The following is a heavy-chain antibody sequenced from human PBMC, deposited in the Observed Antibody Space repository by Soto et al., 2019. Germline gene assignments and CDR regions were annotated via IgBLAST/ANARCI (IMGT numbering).Heavy chain of an antibody. Sequence: GGSLRLSCAASGFTFSSYGMHWVRQAPGKGLEWVAVISYDGSNKYYADSVKGRFTISRDNSKNTLYLQMNSLRAEDTAVYYCAKDYLRIVATTYYYYYYGMDVWGQGTMVTVSS. D-gene: IGHD5-12*01. CDR3: AKDYLRIVATTYYYYYYGMDV. J-gene: IGHJ6*02. CDR2: ISYDGSNK. CDR1: GFTFSSYG. V-gene: IGHV3-30*18.